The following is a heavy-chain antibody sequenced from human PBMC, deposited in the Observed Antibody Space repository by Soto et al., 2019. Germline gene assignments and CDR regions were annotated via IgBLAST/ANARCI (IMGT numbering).Heavy chain of an antibody. V-gene: IGHV3-48*03. J-gene: IGHJ3*02. D-gene: IGHD3-22*01. Sequence: EVQLVESGGGLVQPGGSLRLSCAASGFTFSSYEMNWVRQAPGKGLEWLSYISSSGSAIYYADSVRGQITISRDNAKNSLYLQMNSLRAEDTAVYYCASGPGHYESSGYYSGDAFDIWGQGTMVTVSS. CDR2: ISSSGSAI. CDR3: ASGPGHYESSGYYSGDAFDI. CDR1: GFTFSSYE.